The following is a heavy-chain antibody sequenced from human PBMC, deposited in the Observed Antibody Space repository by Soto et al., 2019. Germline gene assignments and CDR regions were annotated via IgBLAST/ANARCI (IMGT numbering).Heavy chain of an antibody. V-gene: IGHV4-39*01. Sequence: SETLSLTCTVSGGSISSSSCYWVWIRQPPGKGLEWIGSIYYSGSTYYNPSLKSRVTISVDTSKNQFSLKLSSVTAADTAVYYCARHDEAAGDLYYFDYWGQGTLVTVSS. J-gene: IGHJ4*02. CDR2: IYYSGST. D-gene: IGHD6-13*01. CDR3: ARHDEAAGDLYYFDY. CDR1: GGSISSSSCY.